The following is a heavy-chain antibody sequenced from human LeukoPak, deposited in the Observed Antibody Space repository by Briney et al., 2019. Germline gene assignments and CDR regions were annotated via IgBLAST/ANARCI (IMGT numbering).Heavy chain of an antibody. J-gene: IGHJ4*02. CDR1: GYSFTSHG. Sequence: HRASVKVSCKTSGYSFTSHGLSWVRQAPGKGLEWVSAISGSGGSTYYADSVKGRFTISRDNSKNTLYLQMNSLRAEDTAVYYCAKTSSGYYQAFDYWGQGTLVTVSS. CDR3: AKTSSGYYQAFDY. D-gene: IGHD3-22*01. CDR2: ISGSGGST. V-gene: IGHV3-23*01.